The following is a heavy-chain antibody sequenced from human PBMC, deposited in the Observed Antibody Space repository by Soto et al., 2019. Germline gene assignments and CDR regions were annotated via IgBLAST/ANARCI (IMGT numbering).Heavy chain of an antibody. Sequence: QVRLQESGPGLVKPSQTLSLTCTVSGGSVSSGGFYWTWIRQHPGKGLEWIGYMYNDGRTEYNPSLKSRVSISVDTPKHQFSLKVMSVTVADTAVYYCTREAGYWGQGILVTVSS. D-gene: IGHD6-25*01. J-gene: IGHJ4*02. V-gene: IGHV4-31*03. CDR3: TREAGY. CDR2: MYNDGRT. CDR1: GGSVSSGGFY.